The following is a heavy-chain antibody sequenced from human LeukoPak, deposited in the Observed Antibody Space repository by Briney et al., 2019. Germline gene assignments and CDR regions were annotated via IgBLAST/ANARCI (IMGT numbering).Heavy chain of an antibody. D-gene: IGHD1-26*01. Sequence: PGGSLRLSCAASGFTFSSYAMHWVRQAPGKGLEYVSAISSNGGSTYYANSVKGRFTISRDNSKNTLYLQTGSLRAEDMAVYYCARDREGATDYWGQGTLVTVSS. V-gene: IGHV3-64*01. J-gene: IGHJ4*02. CDR1: GFTFSSYA. CDR3: ARDREGATDY. CDR2: ISSNGGST.